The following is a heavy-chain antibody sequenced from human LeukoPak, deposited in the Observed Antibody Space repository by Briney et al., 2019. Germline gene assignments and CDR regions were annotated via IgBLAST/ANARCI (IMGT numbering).Heavy chain of an antibody. Sequence: SETLSLTCTVSGGSISSYYWSWIRQPPGKGLEWIGYIYYSGSTNYNPSLKSRVTISVDTSKNQFSLKLSSVTAADTAVCYCARGRHYDFWSGPSMDVWGQGTTVTVSS. CDR3: ARGRHYDFWSGPSMDV. CDR1: GGSISSYY. CDR2: IYYSGST. D-gene: IGHD3-3*01. J-gene: IGHJ6*02. V-gene: IGHV4-59*01.